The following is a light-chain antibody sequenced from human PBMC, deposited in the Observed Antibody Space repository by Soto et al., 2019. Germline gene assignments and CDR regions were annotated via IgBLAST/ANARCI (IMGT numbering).Light chain of an antibody. J-gene: IGKJ3*01. CDR2: LGS. CDR1: QSLLHRNGYNY. CDR3: IQPLQTPNT. Sequence: DIVLTQSRLSLSVPPGGSASISCRSTQSLLHRNGYNYLDWYVQKPGQPPQLVIFLGSRRASGVPDRFSGSGSDTDFTLKISTVEAEDVGVYYCIQPLQTPNTIGPGTKVDIK. V-gene: IGKV2-28*01.